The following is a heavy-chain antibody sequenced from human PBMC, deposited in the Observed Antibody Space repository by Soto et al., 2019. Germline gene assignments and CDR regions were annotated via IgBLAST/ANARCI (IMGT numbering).Heavy chain of an antibody. Sequence: PGGSLRLSCAASGFTVSSKYMIWVRQAPGKGLEWVSFIYSGGTTYYADSVKGRFTISRDNSKNTLHLQMNTLRAEDTAVYYCATTTEFFYYFDYWGQGMLVTVAS. CDR3: ATTTEFFYYFDY. CDR1: GFTVSSKY. V-gene: IGHV3-53*01. J-gene: IGHJ4*02. CDR2: IYSGGTT. D-gene: IGHD2-2*01.